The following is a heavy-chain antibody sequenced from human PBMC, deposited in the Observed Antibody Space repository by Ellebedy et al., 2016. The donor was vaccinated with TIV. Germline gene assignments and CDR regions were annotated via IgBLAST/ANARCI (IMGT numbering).Heavy chain of an antibody. Sequence: PGGSLRLSCVVSGFTFSTYAMRWFRQPPGNGLDSVSSLTTGGVTFYADSVKGRFTISRDSSKNTLYLQMNSLRVEDKAVYLCAKDSGRSGWISDYWGQGTLVTVSS. V-gene: IGHV3-23*01. CDR1: GFTFSTYA. CDR3: AKDSGRSGWISDY. D-gene: IGHD3-10*01. J-gene: IGHJ4*02. CDR2: LTTGGVT.